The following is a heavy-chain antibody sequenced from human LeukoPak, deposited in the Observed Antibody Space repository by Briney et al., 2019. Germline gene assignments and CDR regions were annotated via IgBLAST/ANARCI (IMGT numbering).Heavy chain of an antibody. CDR1: GGSTSSYY. CDR2: IYYSGST. V-gene: IGHV4-59*01. D-gene: IGHD2-2*01. Sequence: SETLSLTCTVSGGSTSSYYWSWIRQPPGKGLEWIGYIYYSGSTNYNPSLKSRVTISVDTSKNQFSLKLSSVTAADTAVYYCARHLGYCSSTSCYPWFDPWGQGTLVTVSS. J-gene: IGHJ5*02. CDR3: ARHLGYCSSTSCYPWFDP.